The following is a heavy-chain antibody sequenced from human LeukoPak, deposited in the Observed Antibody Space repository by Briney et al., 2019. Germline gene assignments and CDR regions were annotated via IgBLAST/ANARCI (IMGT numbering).Heavy chain of an antibody. D-gene: IGHD3-16*01. J-gene: IGHJ6*02. CDR2: ISYVGSNK. V-gene: IGHV3-30*18. CDR1: GFTFSSYG. Sequence: GGSLRLSCAASGFTFSSYGMHWVRQAPGKGLEWVAVISYVGSNKYYADSVKGRFTISRDNSKNTLYLQMNSLRAEDTAVYYCAKDFGFKSVYYYYGMDVWGQGTTVTVSS. CDR3: AKDFGFKSVYYYYGMDV.